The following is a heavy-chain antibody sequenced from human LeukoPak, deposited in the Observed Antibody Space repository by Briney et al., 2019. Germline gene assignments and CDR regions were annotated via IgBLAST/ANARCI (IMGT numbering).Heavy chain of an antibody. CDR3: ARGGNWARPQAVDY. J-gene: IGHJ4*02. CDR1: GGSISSYY. V-gene: IGHV4-59*01. D-gene: IGHD7-27*01. Sequence: SETLSLTCTVSGGSISSYYWSWIRQPPGKGLEWIGYIYYSGNTNYNPSLKSRVTISVDTSKNQFSPKLTSVTAADTAVYYCARGGNWARPQAVDYWGQGTLVTVSS. CDR2: IYYSGNT.